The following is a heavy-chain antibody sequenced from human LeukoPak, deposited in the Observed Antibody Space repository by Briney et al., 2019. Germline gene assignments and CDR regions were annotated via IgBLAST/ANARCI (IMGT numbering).Heavy chain of an antibody. J-gene: IGHJ3*02. CDR3: ARDEDPYAFDI. Sequence: ASVKVSFKASGYTLTVYYMHWVRQAPGQGLEWMGWINPYSGGTNYAQKFQGRVTMTRDTSISTAYMELSRLRSDDTAMYYCARDEDPYAFDIWGQGTMVTVSS. V-gene: IGHV1-2*02. D-gene: IGHD2-15*01. CDR1: GYTLTVYY. CDR2: INPYSGGT.